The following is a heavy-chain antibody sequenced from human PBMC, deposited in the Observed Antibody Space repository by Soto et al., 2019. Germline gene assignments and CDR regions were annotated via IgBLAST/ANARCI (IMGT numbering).Heavy chain of an antibody. CDR2: LSASSDNT. V-gene: IGHV3-23*01. CDR3: AKDESNSNPLYYFDY. CDR1: GFTFSIYA. J-gene: IGHJ4*02. D-gene: IGHD4-4*01. Sequence: GGSLRLSCAASGFTFSIYAVTWVRQAPGKGLEWVSSLSASSDNTYYADSVKGRFTISRDNSKNTLYLQMNSLRAEDTAVYYCAKDESNSNPLYYFDYWGQGTLVTVS.